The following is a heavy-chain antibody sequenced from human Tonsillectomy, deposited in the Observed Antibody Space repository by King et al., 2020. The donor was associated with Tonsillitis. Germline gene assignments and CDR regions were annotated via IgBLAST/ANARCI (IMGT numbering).Heavy chain of an antibody. D-gene: IGHD5-12*01. Sequence: VQLVESGGGLVQPGGSLRLSCAASGFTFSSYAMSWVRQAPGKGLEWVSVISGSGGSTYYADSVKGRFIIARDNSKNTLYLQMNSLRAEDTAAYYCAKSGGFDLYYYYGMDVWGQGTTVIVSS. J-gene: IGHJ6*02. CDR3: AKSGGFDLYYYYGMDV. CDR1: GFTFSSYA. CDR2: ISGSGGST. V-gene: IGHV3-23*04.